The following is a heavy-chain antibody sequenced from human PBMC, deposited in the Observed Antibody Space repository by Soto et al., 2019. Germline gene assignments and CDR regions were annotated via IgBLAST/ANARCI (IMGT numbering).Heavy chain of an antibody. CDR3: AREEGSSNMGTFPFYYLDV. CDR2: IIPILGKG. J-gene: IGHJ6*03. CDR1: GGTFTTDT. V-gene: IGHV1-69*08. Sequence: QVQLVQSGPEVKKSGSSVKVSCKLSGGTFTTDTMSWLRRAPGQGLEWMGRIIPILGKGNYAQKFQGRVTITEDKSTNKGYMELSSLTSEDTAVYYCAREEGSSNMGTFPFYYLDVWGNGTTVTVSS. D-gene: IGHD7-27*01.